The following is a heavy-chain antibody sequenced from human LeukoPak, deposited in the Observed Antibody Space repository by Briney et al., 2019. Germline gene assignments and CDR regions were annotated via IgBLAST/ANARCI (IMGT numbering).Heavy chain of an antibody. J-gene: IGHJ4*02. Sequence: ASVKVSCKVSGYTLTELSMHWVRQAPGKWLEWMGGFDSEDGETIYAQKFEGRVTMTEDTSTDTAYMELSSLRSEDTAVYYCATDEALRYCSSTSCYTFDYWGQGTLVTVSS. CDR2: FDSEDGET. CDR1: GYTLTELS. CDR3: ATDEALRYCSSTSCYTFDY. V-gene: IGHV1-24*01. D-gene: IGHD2-2*02.